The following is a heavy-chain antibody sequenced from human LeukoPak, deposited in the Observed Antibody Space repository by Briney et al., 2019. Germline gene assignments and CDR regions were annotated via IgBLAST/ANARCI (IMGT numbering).Heavy chain of an antibody. V-gene: IGHV3-74*01. D-gene: IGHD6-13*01. CDR2: ISPDGSAT. CDR3: ARKFRDNSWVMGY. Sequence: GGSLRLSCAASGFTFSSSWMHWVRQAPGKGPVWVSRISPDGSATSYAASVKGRFTISRGNAKNTLYLQLNSLRAEDTAVYYCARKFRDNSWVMGYWGQGTLVTVSS. CDR1: GFTFSSSW. J-gene: IGHJ4*02.